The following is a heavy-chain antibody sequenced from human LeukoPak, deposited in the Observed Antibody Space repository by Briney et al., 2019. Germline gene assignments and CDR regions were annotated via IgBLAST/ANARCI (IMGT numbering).Heavy chain of an antibody. D-gene: IGHD3-10*01. CDR2: IYPGDSDT. V-gene: IGHV5-51*01. Sequence: GESLKISCKVSGYSFTSNWSGWARQMPGKGLEWMGVIYPGDSDTRYHPSFQGQVTISADKSITTAYLQWSSLKASDTAIYYCARANYGSGNWWFDPWGQGTLVTVSS. J-gene: IGHJ5*02. CDR3: ARANYGSGNWWFDP. CDR1: GYSFTSNW.